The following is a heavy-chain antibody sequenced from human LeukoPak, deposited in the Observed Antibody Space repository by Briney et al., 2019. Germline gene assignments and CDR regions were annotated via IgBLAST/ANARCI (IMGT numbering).Heavy chain of an antibody. D-gene: IGHD3-22*01. CDR3: AREISITMIVVVPI. CDR1: GFTFSCYA. Sequence: GGSLRLSCAASGFTFSCYAMRWVRQAPGKGLEWVLAISGNGGSTYYADSVKGRFTISRDNSKNTLYLQMNSLRVEDTAMYYCAREISITMIVVVPIWGQGTLVTVSS. J-gene: IGHJ4*02. CDR2: ISGNGGST. V-gene: IGHV3-23*01.